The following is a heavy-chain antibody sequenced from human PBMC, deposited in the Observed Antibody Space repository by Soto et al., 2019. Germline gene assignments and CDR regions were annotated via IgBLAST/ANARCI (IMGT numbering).Heavy chain of an antibody. D-gene: IGHD4-17*01. V-gene: IGHV3-48*03. CDR3: ARDGTTGTANYHYAMDV. Sequence: GGSLRLSCVASGFTLSSYHMDWIRQAPGKGLEWISYIHASSISNIYYADSVKGRFTISRDNAKNSLYLQMDSLRAEDTAVYYCARDGTTGTANYHYAMDVWGQGTTVTVSS. CDR1: GFTLSSYH. J-gene: IGHJ6*02. CDR2: IHASSISNI.